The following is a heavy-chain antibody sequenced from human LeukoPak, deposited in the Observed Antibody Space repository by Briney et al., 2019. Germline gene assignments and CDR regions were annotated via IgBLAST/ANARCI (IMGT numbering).Heavy chain of an antibody. CDR3: ARVGGYCGSTSCYLYFDY. CDR2: ISSSSGTI. Sequence: GGSLRLSCAASGFTFSSYSMNWVRQAPGKGLEWVSYISSSSGTIYYADSVKGRFTISRDNAKNSLYLQMNSLRAEDTAVYYCARVGGYCGSTSCYLYFDYWGQGTLVTVSS. D-gene: IGHD2-2*01. CDR1: GFTFSSYS. J-gene: IGHJ4*02. V-gene: IGHV3-48*01.